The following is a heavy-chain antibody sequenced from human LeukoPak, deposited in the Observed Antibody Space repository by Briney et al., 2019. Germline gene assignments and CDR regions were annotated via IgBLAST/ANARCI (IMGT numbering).Heavy chain of an antibody. CDR3: AKVWYSSGWYGYYYGMDV. V-gene: IGHV3-73*01. D-gene: IGHD6-19*01. J-gene: IGHJ6*02. Sequence: GGSLRLSCAASGFTFSGSAMHWVRQASGKGLEWVGRIRSKANSYATAYAASVKGRFTISRDDSKNTAYLQMNSLRAEDTAVYYCAKVWYSSGWYGYYYGMDVWGQGTTVTVSS. CDR2: IRSKANSYAT. CDR1: GFTFSGSA.